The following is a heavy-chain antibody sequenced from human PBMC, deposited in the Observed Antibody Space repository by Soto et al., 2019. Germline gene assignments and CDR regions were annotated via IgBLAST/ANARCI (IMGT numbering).Heavy chain of an antibody. CDR1: GGTFSSYA. CDR2: IIRIFGTP. J-gene: IGHJ6*02. D-gene: IGHD3-10*01. V-gene: IGHV1-69*12. CDR3: ARQGSNEYDSYGMDV. Sequence: QVQLVQSGAEVKKPGSSVKVSCKASGGTFSSYAINWVRQAPGQGLEWMGGIIRIFGTPDYAQRFQGRVTITADESTSTAYMELSSLRSEDTAVYYCARQGSNEYDSYGMDVWGQGTTVTVSS.